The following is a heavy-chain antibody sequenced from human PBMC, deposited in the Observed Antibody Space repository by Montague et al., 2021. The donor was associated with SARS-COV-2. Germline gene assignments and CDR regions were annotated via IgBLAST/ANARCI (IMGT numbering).Heavy chain of an antibody. J-gene: IGHJ4*02. D-gene: IGHD1-1*01. V-gene: IGHV4-34*01. Sequence: SETRSLTCAVYGGSFSDYHWTWIRQSPGEGLEWIGQINQGGSTKYNPSLKSRVTISIDTSKKQFSLKLTSVTAADAAVYYCARGAPGYWGQGTLVTVSS. CDR1: GGSFSDYH. CDR3: ARGAPGY. CDR2: INQGGST.